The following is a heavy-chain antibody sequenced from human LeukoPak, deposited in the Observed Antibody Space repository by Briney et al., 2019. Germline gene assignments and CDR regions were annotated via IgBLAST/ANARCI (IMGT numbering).Heavy chain of an antibody. CDR2: IWYDGSNK. D-gene: IGHD5-18*01. Sequence: GGSLRLSCAASGFTFSSHGMHWVRQAPGKGLEWVAVIWYDGSNKYYADSVKGRFTISRDNSKNTLYLQMNSLRAEDTAVYYCARNDKGNCYGYSIDYWGQGTLVTVSS. J-gene: IGHJ4*02. V-gene: IGHV3-33*01. CDR3: ARNDKGNCYGYSIDY. CDR1: GFTFSSHG.